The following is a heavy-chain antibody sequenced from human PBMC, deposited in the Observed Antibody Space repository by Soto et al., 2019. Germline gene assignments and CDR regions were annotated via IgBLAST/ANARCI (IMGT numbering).Heavy chain of an antibody. D-gene: IGHD3-10*01. CDR2: IKSKTDGGTT. J-gene: IGHJ4*02. V-gene: IGHV3-15*01. CDR1: GFTFSNAW. Sequence: EVQLVESGGGLVKPGGSLRLSCAASGFTFSNAWISWVRQAPGKGLEWVGRIKSKTDGGTTHYAAPVNSQFTISRDDSKNTLYLQMNSLKTEDTAVYYCKRGGSGSYDWGQGTLVTVSS. CDR3: KRGGSGSYD.